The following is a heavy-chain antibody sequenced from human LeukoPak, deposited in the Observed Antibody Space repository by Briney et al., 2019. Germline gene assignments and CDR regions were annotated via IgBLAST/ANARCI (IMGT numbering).Heavy chain of an antibody. Sequence: GGSLRLSCTASGFTFSTYAIHWVRQAPGKGLEWVAVIWYDGSNKYYADSVKGRFTISRDNSKNTLYLQMNSLRAEDTAVYYCARVGATGIDIWGQGTMVTVSS. J-gene: IGHJ3*02. V-gene: IGHV3-33*01. CDR1: GFTFSTYA. CDR2: IWYDGSNK. D-gene: IGHD1-26*01. CDR3: ARVGATGIDI.